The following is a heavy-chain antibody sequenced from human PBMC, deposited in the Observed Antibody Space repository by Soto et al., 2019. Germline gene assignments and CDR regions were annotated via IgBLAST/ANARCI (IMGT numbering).Heavy chain of an antibody. Sequence: ASVKVSCKVSGYTLIELSMHWVRQAPGKGLEWMGGFDPEDGETIYAQKFRGRVTMTEDTSTDTAYMELSSLRSEDTAVYYCATWLVRHPGAEYFQHWGQGTLVTVSS. D-gene: IGHD3-10*01. V-gene: IGHV1-24*01. CDR2: FDPEDGET. J-gene: IGHJ1*01. CDR3: ATWLVRHPGAEYFQH. CDR1: GYTLIELS.